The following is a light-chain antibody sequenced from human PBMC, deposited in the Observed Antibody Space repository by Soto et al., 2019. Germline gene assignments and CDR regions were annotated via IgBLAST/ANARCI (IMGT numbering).Light chain of an antibody. J-gene: IGKJ5*01. CDR1: QNINNY. CDR3: QQYENLPT. CDR2: DAS. V-gene: IGKV1-33*01. Sequence: DIQMTQSPPSLSASVGDIATITCQASQNINNYLNWYQQKPGRAPKLLIYDASKLEAGVPSRFRGSGSGTDFTFTISRLQPEDIATYYCQQYENLPTFGQGTRLEIK.